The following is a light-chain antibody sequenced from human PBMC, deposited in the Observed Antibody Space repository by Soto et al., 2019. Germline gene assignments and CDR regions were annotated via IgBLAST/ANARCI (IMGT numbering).Light chain of an antibody. J-gene: IGKJ1*01. V-gene: IGKV3-20*01. Sequence: VFPQSPGTLSLSPGARATLSCRAIQSVSSNYLAWYQQKPGQAPRLLIYGASTRASGIPDRFSGSGSGTDFTLTISRLEPEDSAVYYCQQYGSSPTWTFGQGTKVDIK. CDR2: GAS. CDR3: QQYGSSPTWT. CDR1: QSVSSNY.